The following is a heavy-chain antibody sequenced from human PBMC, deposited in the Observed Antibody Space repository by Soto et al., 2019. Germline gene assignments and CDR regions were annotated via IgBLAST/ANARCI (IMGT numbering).Heavy chain of an antibody. Sequence: LRLSCAASGFTFSSYWMHWVRHAPGRGPVWVSRMNSDGSSTSYAESVKGRFTTSRDNAKNTLYLQMNSLRVEDTAVYYCRVARCSTGLLYWGQGTPGTGSS. CDR1: GFTFSSYW. CDR3: RVARCSTGLLY. V-gene: IGHV3-74*01. CDR2: MNSDGSST. D-gene: IGHD3-10*02. J-gene: IGHJ4*02.